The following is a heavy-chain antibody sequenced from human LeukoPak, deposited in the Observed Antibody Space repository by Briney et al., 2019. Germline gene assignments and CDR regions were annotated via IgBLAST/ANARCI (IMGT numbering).Heavy chain of an antibody. CDR1: GFTFSSCG. CDR2: ISFDGSQK. D-gene: IGHD3-10*01. CDR3: SKDLASDFGGDLDP. J-gene: IGHJ5*02. Sequence: GRSLRLSCAASGFTFSSCGMHWVRQAPGKGLEWVALISFDGSQKYYADSVKGRFTISRDNSKSTVYLQMNSLRVEDAAAYYCSKDLASDFGGDLDPWGQGTLVTVSS. V-gene: IGHV3-30*18.